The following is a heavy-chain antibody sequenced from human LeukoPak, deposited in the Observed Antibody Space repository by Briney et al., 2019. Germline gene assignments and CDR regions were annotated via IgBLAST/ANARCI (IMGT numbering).Heavy chain of an antibody. CDR2: IYSGGST. CDR3: ARDYYDSSGYYPDAFDI. CDR1: GFTVSSNY. V-gene: IGHV3-66*01. D-gene: IGHD3-22*01. J-gene: IGHJ3*02. Sequence: GGSLRLSCAASGFTVSSNYMSWVRQAPGKGLEGVSVIYSGGSTYYADSVKGRFTISRDNSKNTLYLQMNSLRAEDTAVYYCARDYYDSSGYYPDAFDIWGQGTMVTVSS.